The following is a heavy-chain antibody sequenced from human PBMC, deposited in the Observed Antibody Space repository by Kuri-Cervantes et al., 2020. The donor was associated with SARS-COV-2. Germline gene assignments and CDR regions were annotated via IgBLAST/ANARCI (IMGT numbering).Heavy chain of an antibody. Sequence: LSLTCEASGFIFSDYAMDWVRQAPGKGLEWVAIISFDGRNTKFADSVKGRFSISRDNSKNVVYLQMNSLRIEDTAEYFCARDPWGADISGWKRPFDYWGQGTLVTVSS. CDR1: GFIFSDYA. CDR3: ARDPWGADISGWKRPFDY. V-gene: IGHV3-30*14. D-gene: IGHD6-19*01. CDR2: ISFDGRNT. J-gene: IGHJ4*02.